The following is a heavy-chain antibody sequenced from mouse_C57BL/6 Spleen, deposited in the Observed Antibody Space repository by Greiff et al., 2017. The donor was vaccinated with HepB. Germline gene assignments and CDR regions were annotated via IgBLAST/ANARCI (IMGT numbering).Heavy chain of an antibody. J-gene: IGHJ2*01. CDR2: INPSSGYT. CDR3: ARGGDDGYYLDY. V-gene: IGHV1-4*01. CDR1: GYTFTSYT. Sequence: QVQLQQSGAELARPGASVKMSCKASGYTFTSYTMHWVKQRPGQGLEWIGYINPSSGYTKYNQKFKDKATLTADKSSSTAYMQLSSLTSEDSAVYYCARGGDDGYYLDYWGQGTTLTVSS. D-gene: IGHD2-12*01.